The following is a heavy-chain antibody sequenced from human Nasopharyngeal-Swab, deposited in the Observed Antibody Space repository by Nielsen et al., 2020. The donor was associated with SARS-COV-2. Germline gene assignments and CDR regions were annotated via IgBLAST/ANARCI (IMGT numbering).Heavy chain of an antibody. CDR3: AKDISVGYGQYYYGMDV. Sequence: SLKISCAASGFTFDDYAMHWVRQAPGKGLEWVSGISWNSGSIGYADSVKGRFTISRDNDKNSLYLQMNSLRAEDTALYYCAKDISVGYGQYYYGMDVWGQGTTVTVSS. CDR2: ISWNSGSI. D-gene: IGHD5-12*01. CDR1: GFTFDDYA. V-gene: IGHV3-9*01. J-gene: IGHJ6*02.